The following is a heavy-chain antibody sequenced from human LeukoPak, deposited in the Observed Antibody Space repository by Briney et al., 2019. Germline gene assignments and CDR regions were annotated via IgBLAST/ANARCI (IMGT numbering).Heavy chain of an antibody. CDR2: FSGTGGST. CDR1: GFTFSVYA. J-gene: IGHJ1*01. Sequence: GGSLRLSCAASGFTFSVYAMTWVRQAPGKGLEWVSGFSGTGGSTYYADSVKGRFTISRDNSKNTLYLQMNSLRVEDTGVYYCAKDDAWGRFYHWGQGTLVTVSS. V-gene: IGHV3-23*01. CDR3: AKDDAWGRFYH. D-gene: IGHD3-16*01.